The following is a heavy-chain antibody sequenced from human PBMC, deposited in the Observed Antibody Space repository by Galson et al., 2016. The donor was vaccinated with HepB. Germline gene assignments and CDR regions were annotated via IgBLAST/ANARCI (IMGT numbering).Heavy chain of an antibody. CDR2: IYYSGST. V-gene: IGHV4-59*01. CDR1: GGSISGYY. J-gene: IGHJ4*02. Sequence: SETLSLTCTVSGGSISGYYWSWIRQPPGRGLEWIGYIYYSGSTNYSPSLRSRISISVDTSNNQFSLNLTSVTAADTAVYYCARISLKRNYFDYWGQGTLVTVSS. CDR3: ARISLKRNYFDY.